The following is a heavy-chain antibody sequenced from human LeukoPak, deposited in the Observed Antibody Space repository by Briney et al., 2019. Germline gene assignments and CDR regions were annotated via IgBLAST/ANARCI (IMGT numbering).Heavy chain of an antibody. J-gene: IGHJ4*02. CDR1: GFTFSSYA. D-gene: IGHD5-24*01. V-gene: IGHV3-23*01. CDR2: ISGSGGST. Sequence: PGGSLRLSCAASGFTFSSYAMSWVRQAPGKGLEWVSAISGSGGSTYYAAPVKGRFTISRDNSKNTLYMQMNSLRAEDTAVYYCAKGETVEMATMGGDYWGQGTLVTVSS. CDR3: AKGETVEMATMGGDY.